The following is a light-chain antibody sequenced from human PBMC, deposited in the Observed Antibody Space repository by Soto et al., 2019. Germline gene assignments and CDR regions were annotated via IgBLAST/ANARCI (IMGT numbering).Light chain of an antibody. V-gene: IGLV1-51*02. J-gene: IGLJ1*01. Sequence: QSVLTQPPSVSAAPGQKVTISCSGSSSNIGNNYVSWYQQLPGTAPKLLIYENNKRPSGIPDRFSGSKSGTSATLGITGLQTGDEADYYCGTWDNSRSAYVFGPVTKVTV. CDR3: GTWDNSRSAYV. CDR1: SSNIGNNY. CDR2: ENN.